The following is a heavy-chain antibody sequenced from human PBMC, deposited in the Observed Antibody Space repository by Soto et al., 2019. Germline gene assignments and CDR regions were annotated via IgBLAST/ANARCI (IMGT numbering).Heavy chain of an antibody. D-gene: IGHD4-17*01. CDR3: AKDGSTTVTRGSSRAAFDI. CDR1: GFTFDDYA. J-gene: IGHJ3*02. CDR2: ISWNSGSI. Sequence: PGGSLRLSCAASGFTFDDYAMHWVRQAPGKGLEWVSGISWNSGSIGYADSVKGRFTISRDNAKNSLYLQMNSLRAEDTALYYCAKDGSTTVTRGSSRAAFDIWGQGTMVTVSS. V-gene: IGHV3-9*01.